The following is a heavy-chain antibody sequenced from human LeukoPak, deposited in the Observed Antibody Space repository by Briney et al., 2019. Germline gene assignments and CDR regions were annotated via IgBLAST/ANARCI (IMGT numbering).Heavy chain of an antibody. V-gene: IGHV3-23*01. J-gene: IGHJ4*02. CDR2: ISASGGKT. CDR3: AKWTRTTLFRGDRARFDS. Sequence: GGSLRLSCAASGYIFNDYAMSWVRQVPGKGLECVSVISASGGKTYYADSVKGRFTISRDTSKTTISLRMNSLRVEDSAVYYCAKWTRTTLFRGDRARFDSWGQGTLVTVSS. D-gene: IGHD3-10*01. CDR1: GYIFNDYA.